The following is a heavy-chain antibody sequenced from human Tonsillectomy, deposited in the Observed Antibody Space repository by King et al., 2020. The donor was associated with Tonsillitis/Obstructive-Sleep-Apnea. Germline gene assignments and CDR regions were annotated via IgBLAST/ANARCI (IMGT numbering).Heavy chain of an antibody. V-gene: IGHV2-5*02. CDR2: IYWDDDK. Sequence: TLKESGPTLVKPTQTLTLTCTFSGFSLTTSRLGVAWIRQPPGEALEWLAIIYWDDDKRYSPSLKSRLTITKDTSKNQVVLTMTNMDPVDTATYYCAHNEVTFWGVIAIDAFDVWGQGTMVTVSA. D-gene: IGHD3-16*02. CDR1: GFSLTTSRLG. J-gene: IGHJ3*01. CDR3: AHNEVTFWGVIAIDAFDV.